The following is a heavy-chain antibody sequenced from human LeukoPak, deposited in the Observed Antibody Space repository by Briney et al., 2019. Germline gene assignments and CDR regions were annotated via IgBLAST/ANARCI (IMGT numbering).Heavy chain of an antibody. CDR2: ISGSGGST. CDR1: GFTFSSYG. J-gene: IGHJ4*02. V-gene: IGHV3-23*01. D-gene: IGHD3-10*01. Sequence: GGSLRLSCAASGFTFSSYGMSWVRQAPGKGLEWVSAISGSGGSTYYADSVKGRFTISRDNSKNTLYLQMNSLRAEDTAVYYCAKHTDYYGSGSYFDYWGQGTLVTVSS. CDR3: AKHTDYYGSGSYFDY.